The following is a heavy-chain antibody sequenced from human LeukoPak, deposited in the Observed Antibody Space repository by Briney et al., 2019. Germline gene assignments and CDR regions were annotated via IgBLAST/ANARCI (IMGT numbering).Heavy chain of an antibody. CDR3: ASYSSSSTQMYNWFDP. J-gene: IGHJ5*02. CDR1: GGSISSYY. Sequence: SETLSLTCTVSGGSISSYYWSWIRQPPGKGLEWIGYIYYSGSTNYNPSLKSRVTISVDTSKNQFSLKLSSVTAADTAVYYCASYSSSSTQMYNWFDPWGQGTLVTVSS. D-gene: IGHD6-6*01. V-gene: IGHV4-59*12. CDR2: IYYSGST.